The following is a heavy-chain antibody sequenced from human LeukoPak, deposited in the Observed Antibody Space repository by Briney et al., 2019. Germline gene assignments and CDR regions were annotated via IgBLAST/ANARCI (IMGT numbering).Heavy chain of an antibody. CDR3: ASVTVDTRGYYFDY. V-gene: IGHV3-48*03. D-gene: IGHD5-18*01. J-gene: IGHJ4*02. CDR1: GFTFSSYE. CDR2: ISSSGSTI. Sequence: GSLRLSCAASGFTFSSYEMNWVRQAPGKGLEWVSYISSSGSTIYYADSVKGRFTISRDNAKNSLYLQMNSLRAEDTAVYYCASVTVDTRGYYFDYWGQGTLVTVSS.